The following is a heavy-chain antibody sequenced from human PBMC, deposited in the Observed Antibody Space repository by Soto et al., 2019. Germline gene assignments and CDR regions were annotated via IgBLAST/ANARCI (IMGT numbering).Heavy chain of an antibody. J-gene: IGHJ5*02. Sequence: PSETLSLTCTVSGGSISSGGYYWSWLRQHPGKGLEWIGYIFDSGTTYYNPSLKSRVTISVDPSKSQFSLRLTSVTATDTAVYYCARPPAPAGDWFDPWGPGALVTVSS. CDR1: GGSISSGGYY. CDR3: ARPPAPAGDWFDP. D-gene: IGHD3-10*01. CDR2: IFDSGTT. V-gene: IGHV4-31*03.